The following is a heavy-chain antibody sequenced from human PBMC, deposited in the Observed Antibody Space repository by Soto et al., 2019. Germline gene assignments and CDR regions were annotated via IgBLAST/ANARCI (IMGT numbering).Heavy chain of an antibody. CDR1: GYTFSSYS. CDR2: INAGNGNT. J-gene: IGHJ4*02. CDR3: ARVQSLFLLEAGNI. V-gene: IGHV1-3*01. D-gene: IGHD6-19*01. Sequence: ASVKVACEASGYTFSSYSMQWVRQAPGQRLEWMGWINAGNGNTKYSQKFQGRVTITRDTSASTAYMELSSLRSEDTAVSYCARVQSLFLLEAGNIWRQGTLVTVSS.